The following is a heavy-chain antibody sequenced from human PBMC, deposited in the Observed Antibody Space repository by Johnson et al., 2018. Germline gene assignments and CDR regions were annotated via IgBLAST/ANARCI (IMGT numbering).Heavy chain of an antibody. CDR3: ARDLFHSYDRDAYRDAFDI. CDR2: ISYSGST. J-gene: IGHJ3*02. V-gene: IGHV4-59*01. Sequence: QVQLQESGPGLVKPSETLSLTCTVSGGSLSSYYWSWIRQPPGKGLEWIGYISYSGSTKYTPSLKSRVTISVATSKNHFSLKLTSVTAADPAVYYCARDLFHSYDRDAYRDAFDIWGLGTMVTVSS. CDR1: GGSLSSYY. D-gene: IGHD3-22*01.